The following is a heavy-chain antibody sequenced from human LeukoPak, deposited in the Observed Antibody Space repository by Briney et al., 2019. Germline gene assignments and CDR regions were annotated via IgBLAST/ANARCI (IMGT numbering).Heavy chain of an antibody. Sequence: SETLSLTCSVSGGSISRYYWNWIRQPAGKGLEWIGRIYTTGSTNYNPSLKSRVTMSVDTSKNQFSLKLSSVTAADTAVYYCARGLSGSYYDYWGQGTLVTVSS. CDR1: GGSISRYY. CDR3: ARGLSGSYYDY. CDR2: IYTTGST. J-gene: IGHJ4*02. D-gene: IGHD1-26*01. V-gene: IGHV4-4*07.